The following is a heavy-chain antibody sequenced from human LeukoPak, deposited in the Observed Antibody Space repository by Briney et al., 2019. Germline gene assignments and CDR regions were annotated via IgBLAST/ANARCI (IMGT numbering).Heavy chain of an antibody. CDR1: GYTFTSYY. CDR2: MNPNSGNT. V-gene: IGHV1-8*02. D-gene: IGHD3-10*01. J-gene: IGHJ5*02. CDR3: AKIIWFGESNWFDP. Sequence: ASVKVSCKASGYTFTSYYMHWVRQATGQGLEWMGWMNPNSGNTGYAQKFQGRVTMTRNTSISTAYMELSSLRSEDTAVYYCAKIIWFGESNWFDPWGQGILVTVSS.